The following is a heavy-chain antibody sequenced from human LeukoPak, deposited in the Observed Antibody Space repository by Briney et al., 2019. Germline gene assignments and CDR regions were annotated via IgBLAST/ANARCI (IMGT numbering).Heavy chain of an antibody. J-gene: IGHJ4*02. CDR3: ARDVFYGSGSYHDY. V-gene: IGHV3-11*04. CDR1: GFTFSDYY. CDR2: ISSSGSTI. Sequence: GGSLRLSCAASGFTFSDYYMSWIRQAPGKGLEWVSSISSSGSTISYADSVKGRFTISRDNAKNSLYLQMNSLRAEDTALYCCARDVFYGSGSYHDYWGQGTLVTVSS. D-gene: IGHD3-10*01.